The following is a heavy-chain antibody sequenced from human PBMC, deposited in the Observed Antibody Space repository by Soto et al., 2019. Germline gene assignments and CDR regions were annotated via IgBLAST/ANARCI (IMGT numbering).Heavy chain of an antibody. CDR2: ISHDGSNK. V-gene: IGHV3-30*18. D-gene: IGHD6-19*01. CDR1: GFSFSNFA. Sequence: QVQLVESGGGVVQPGRSVRLSCAASGFSFSNFAMHWVRQAPGKGLEWVAVISHDGSNKYHADSVKGRFTISRDNSKNTXFXXMNSLSPEDGAVYYCVNPNNSGWYTPYYYYFGMDVWGQGTTLTVSS. J-gene: IGHJ6*02. CDR3: VNPNNSGWYTPYYYYFGMDV.